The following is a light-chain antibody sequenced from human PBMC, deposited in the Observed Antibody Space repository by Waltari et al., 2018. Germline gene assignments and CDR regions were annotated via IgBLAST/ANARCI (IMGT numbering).Light chain of an antibody. J-gene: IGLJ1*01. CDR3: SSYTSATTLVV. Sequence: SYMVTQPPSVSVAPGQTATISCEGNDIGGKSVHWYQLRPGQAPVLVVHDDSDRPSGIPERFSGSKSGSTASLTISGLQPDDEAHYYCSSYTSATTLVVFGPGTWVTV. V-gene: IGLV3-21*02. CDR2: DDS. CDR1: DIGGKS.